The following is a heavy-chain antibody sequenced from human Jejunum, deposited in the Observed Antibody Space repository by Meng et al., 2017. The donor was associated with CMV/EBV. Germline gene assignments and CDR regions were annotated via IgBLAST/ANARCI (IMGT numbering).Heavy chain of an antibody. CDR2: IYSGGSDT. D-gene: IGHD6-13*01. Sequence: VASGFTVIRYAMSWARQAPGKGLEWVSLIYSGGSDTYYPDSVKGRFTISRDDSHNTLYLKMNSLRAEDTAFYYCAKRNGAAAATTDYWGQGTLVTVSS. CDR1: GFTVIRYA. J-gene: IGHJ4*02. CDR3: AKRNGAAAATTDY. V-gene: IGHV3-23*03.